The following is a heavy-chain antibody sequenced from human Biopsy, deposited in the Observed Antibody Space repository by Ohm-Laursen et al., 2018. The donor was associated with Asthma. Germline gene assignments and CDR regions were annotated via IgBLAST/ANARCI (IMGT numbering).Heavy chain of an antibody. V-gene: IGHV3-30-3*01. CDR2: ISYDGSSI. CDR1: RFTYE. Sequence: SLRLSRAASRFTYEMHWVRQAPGKGLEWVAVISYDGSSIYYADSVKGRFTISRDNSRNTLYLQMNSLRVEDTAIYYCARTHERWTSIQDDALDIWGQGTMVIVSS. CDR3: ARTHERWTSIQDDALDI. J-gene: IGHJ3*02. D-gene: IGHD4-23*01.